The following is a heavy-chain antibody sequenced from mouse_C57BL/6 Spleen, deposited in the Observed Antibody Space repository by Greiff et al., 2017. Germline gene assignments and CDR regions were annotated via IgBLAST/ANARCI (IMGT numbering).Heavy chain of an antibody. Sequence: VQRVESGAELVRPGASVTLSCKASGYTFPDYEMHWVKQTPVHGLEWIGAIDPETGGTAYNQKFKGKAILTADKYSRTAYMELRSLTSEDSAVYYCTISKVWYFDVWGTGTTVTVSS. CDR3: TISKVWYFDV. CDR2: IDPETGGT. CDR1: GYTFPDYE. J-gene: IGHJ1*03. V-gene: IGHV1-15*01.